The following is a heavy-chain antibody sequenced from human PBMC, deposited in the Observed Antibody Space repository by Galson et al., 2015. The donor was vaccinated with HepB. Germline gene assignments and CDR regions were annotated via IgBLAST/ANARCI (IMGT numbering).Heavy chain of an antibody. D-gene: IGHD4-23*01. V-gene: IGHV3-53*01. CDR2: IYSGGNT. Sequence: SLRLSCAASGFTVSSNYMSWVRQAPGKGLEWVSVIYSGGNTYYADSVKGRFTFSRDNSKNTLYLQMNSLRVEDTAVYYCARQIGNSYYFDCWGQGVVVTVSS. CDR1: GFTVSSNY. CDR3: ARQIGNSYYFDC. J-gene: IGHJ4*02.